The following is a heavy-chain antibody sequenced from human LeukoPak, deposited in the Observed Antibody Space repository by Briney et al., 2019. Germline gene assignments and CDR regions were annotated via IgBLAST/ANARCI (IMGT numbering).Heavy chain of an antibody. Sequence: GGSLRLSCAASGFTFSDYYMSWIRQAPGKGLEWLSYLNPGSSVIYYAASVRGRFTISRDNAKNSLYLQMNSLRAEDTAVYYCARQRLRGYPYYSYFPMDAWGKGTTVTVSS. CDR2: LNPGSSVI. V-gene: IGHV3-11*04. CDR1: GFTFSDYY. J-gene: IGHJ6*03. D-gene: IGHD1-1*01. CDR3: ARQRLRGYPYYSYFPMDA.